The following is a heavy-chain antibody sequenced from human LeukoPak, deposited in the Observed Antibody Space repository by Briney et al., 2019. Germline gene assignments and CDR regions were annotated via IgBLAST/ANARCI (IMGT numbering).Heavy chain of an antibody. J-gene: IGHJ4*02. CDR1: GFTVSSNY. CDR2: IYSGGST. CDR3: ARDNVAVAGTDY. V-gene: IGHV3-66*01. D-gene: IGHD6-19*01. Sequence: GGSLRLSCAASGFTVSSNYMTWVRQAPGKGLEWVSAIYSGGSTYYADSVKGRFTISRDNSKNTLCLQMNSLRADDTAVYYCARDNVAVAGTDYWGQGKLVTVSS.